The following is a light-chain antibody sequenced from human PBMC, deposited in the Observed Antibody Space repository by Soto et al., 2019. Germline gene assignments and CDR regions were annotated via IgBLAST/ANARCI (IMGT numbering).Light chain of an antibody. CDR1: QIISTY. CDR3: QQSYSDRWS. Sequence: DIQLTQLPSSLPASVGDRVTITCRASQIISTYLNWYQQKSAKAPKLLIYAASRLQSGAPPRFSVSGSGTDFTLTISSLQPEVFATYFGQQSYSDRWSFGQGTNVEIK. CDR2: AAS. J-gene: IGKJ1*01. V-gene: IGKV1-39*01.